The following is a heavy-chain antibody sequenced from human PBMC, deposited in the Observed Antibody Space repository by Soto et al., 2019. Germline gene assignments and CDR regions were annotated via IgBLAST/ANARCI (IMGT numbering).Heavy chain of an antibody. D-gene: IGHD3-16*01. CDR1: GGSISSSSYY. V-gene: IGHV4-39*01. CDR3: ARHIRWGGSKVLLSPPNYYYYYMDV. J-gene: IGHJ6*03. CDR2: IYYSGST. Sequence: QLQLQESGPGLVKPSETLSLTCTVSGGSISSSSYYWGWIRQPPGKGLEWIGSIYYSGSTYYNPSLKSRVTISVDTSKNQFALKLSSVTAADTAVYYCARHIRWGGSKVLLSPPNYYYYYMDVWGKGTTVTVSS.